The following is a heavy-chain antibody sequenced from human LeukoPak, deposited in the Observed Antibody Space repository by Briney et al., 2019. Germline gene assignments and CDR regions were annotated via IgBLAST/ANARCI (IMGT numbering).Heavy chain of an antibody. D-gene: IGHD2-15*01. CDR2: INPNSGGT. CDR3: AKVYRRIYCSDGSCYPLTSDDAFDI. Sequence: ASVKVTCKASGYTFTGYYMHWVRQAPGQGLEWMGRINPNSGGTNYAQKFQGRVTMTRDTSISTAYMELSRLRSDDTAVYYCAKVYRRIYCSDGSCYPLTSDDAFDIWGQGTRITVSS. CDR1: GYTFTGYY. J-gene: IGHJ3*02. V-gene: IGHV1-2*06.